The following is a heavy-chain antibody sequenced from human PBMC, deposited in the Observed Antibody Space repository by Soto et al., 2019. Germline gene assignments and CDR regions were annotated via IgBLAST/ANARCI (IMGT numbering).Heavy chain of an antibody. Sequence: SVKVSCKASGYTFTSYAMHWVRQAPGQGLEWMGGIIPIFGTANYAQKFQGRVTITADESTSTAYMELSSLRSEDTAVYYCGRGSSYRDYGGKGPRVTVPS. CDR1: GYTFTSYA. CDR3: GRGSSYRDY. CDR2: IIPIFGTA. D-gene: IGHD6-13*01. J-gene: IGHJ4*02. V-gene: IGHV1-69*13.